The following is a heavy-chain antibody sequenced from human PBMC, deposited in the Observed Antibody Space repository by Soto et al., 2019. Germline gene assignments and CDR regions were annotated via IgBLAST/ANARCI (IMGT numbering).Heavy chain of an antibody. V-gene: IGHV1-2*04. CDR2: INPNSGGT. CDR3: ARDRRITMVRGVIQGRELGY. J-gene: IGHJ4*02. Sequence: ASVKVSCKASGYTFTGYYMHWVRQAPGQGLEWMGWINPNSGGTNYAQKFQGWVTMTRDTSISTAYMELSRLRSDDTAVYYCARDRRITMVRGVIQGRELGYWGQGTLVTVSS. D-gene: IGHD3-10*01. CDR1: GYTFTGYY.